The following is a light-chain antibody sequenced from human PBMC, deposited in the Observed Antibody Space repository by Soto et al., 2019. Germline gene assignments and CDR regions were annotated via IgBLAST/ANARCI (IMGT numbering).Light chain of an antibody. V-gene: IGKV3-15*01. CDR1: QSVGTA. CDR3: QQYNNWPPIT. Sequence: EIVMAQSPATLSVSPGERATFSCSASQSVGTALAWYQQTPGQTPRLLIYRESTRATGIPARFSGSGSGTEFTLTISSLQSEDFAVYYCQQYNNWPPITFGQGTRLEIK. J-gene: IGKJ5*01. CDR2: RES.